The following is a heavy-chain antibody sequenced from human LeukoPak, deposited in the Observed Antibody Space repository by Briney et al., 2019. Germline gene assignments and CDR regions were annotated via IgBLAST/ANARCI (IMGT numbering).Heavy chain of an antibody. CDR2: INPSGGST. D-gene: IGHD6-13*01. J-gene: IGHJ4*02. V-gene: IGHV1-46*01. Sequence: ASVKVSCKASGYTFTGYYMHWVRQAPGQGLEWMGIINPSGGSTSYAQKFQGRVTMTRDTSTSTVYMELSSLRSEDTAVYYCAWNAAAGTPNPRFDYWGQGTLVTVSS. CDR1: GYTFTGYY. CDR3: AWNAAAGTPNPRFDY.